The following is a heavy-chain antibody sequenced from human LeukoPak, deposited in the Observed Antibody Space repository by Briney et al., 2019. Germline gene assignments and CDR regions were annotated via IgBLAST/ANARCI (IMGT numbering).Heavy chain of an antibody. J-gene: IGHJ4*02. D-gene: IGHD3-16*01. CDR1: GDSVSSNTAA. CDR3: VRDGEGGLDYFDY. CDR2: TYYRSTWLY. Sequence: SQTLSLTCATSGDSVSSNTAAWNWIRQSPSRGLEWLGRTYYRSTWLYDYALSLESRININPDTSKNQFSLHLNSVTPEDTAVYYCVRDGEGGLDYFDYWGRGTLVTVSS. V-gene: IGHV6-1*01.